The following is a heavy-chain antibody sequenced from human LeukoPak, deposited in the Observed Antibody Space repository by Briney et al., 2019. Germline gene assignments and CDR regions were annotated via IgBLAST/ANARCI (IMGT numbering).Heavy chain of an antibody. CDR3: ARRPEQWLSNWFDP. V-gene: IGHV4-34*01. J-gene: IGHJ5*02. CDR2: INHSGST. CDR1: GGSFSGYY. Sequence: SETLSLTCAVYGGSFSGYYWSWIRQPPGKGLEWIGEINHSGSTNYNPSLKSRVTISVDTSKNQFSLKLSSVTAADTAAYYCARRPEQWLSNWFDPWGQGTLVTVSS. D-gene: IGHD6-19*01.